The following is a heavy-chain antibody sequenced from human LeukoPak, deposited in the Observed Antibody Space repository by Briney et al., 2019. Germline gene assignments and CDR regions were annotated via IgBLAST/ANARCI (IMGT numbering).Heavy chain of an antibody. V-gene: IGHV4-39*01. CDR1: GGSISSGTYY. CDR3: ARRGSGWYYFDY. CDR2: IYYSGTT. Sequence: SETLSLTCTVSGGSISSGTYYWGWVRQPPGKGLEWIGTIYYSGTTYYNPSLKSRVTISVDTSKNQFSLKLSSVTAADTAVYYCARRGSGWYYFDYWGQGTLVTVSS. J-gene: IGHJ4*02. D-gene: IGHD6-19*01.